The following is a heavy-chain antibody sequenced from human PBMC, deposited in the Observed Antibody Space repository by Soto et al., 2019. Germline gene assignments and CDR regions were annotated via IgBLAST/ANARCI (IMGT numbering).Heavy chain of an antibody. CDR3: ARLHTVTTYPSDYYYGMDV. CDR1: GFTFSSYA. Sequence: QVQLVESGGGVVQPGRSLRLSCAASGFTFSSYAMHWVRQAPGKGLEWVAVISYDGSNKYYADSVKGRFTISRDNSKNTLYLQMNSLRAEDTAVYYCARLHTVTTYPSDYYYGMDVW. CDR2: ISYDGSNK. V-gene: IGHV3-30-3*01. D-gene: IGHD4-17*01. J-gene: IGHJ6*01.